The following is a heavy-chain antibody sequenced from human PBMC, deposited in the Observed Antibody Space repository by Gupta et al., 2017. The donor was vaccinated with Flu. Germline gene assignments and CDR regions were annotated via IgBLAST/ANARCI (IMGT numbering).Heavy chain of an antibody. V-gene: IGHV4-31*03. Sequence: QVQLQESGPGLVKPSQTLSLTCTVSGGSISSGGYYWSWIRQHPGKGLEWIGYIYYSGSTYYNPSLKSRVTISVDTSKNQFSLKLSSVTAADTAVYYCARGGRLVSRLIAAAGVFDYWGQGTLVTVSS. D-gene: IGHD6-13*01. CDR2: IYYSGST. CDR3: ARGGRLVSRLIAAAGVFDY. J-gene: IGHJ4*02. CDR1: GGSISSGGYY.